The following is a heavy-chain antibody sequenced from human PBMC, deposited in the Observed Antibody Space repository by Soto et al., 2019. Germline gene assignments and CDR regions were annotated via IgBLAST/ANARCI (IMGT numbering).Heavy chain of an antibody. CDR2: IYYSGST. Sequence: PSETLSLTCTVSGGSISSSSYYWGWIRQPPGKGLEWIGSIYYSGSTYYNPSLKSRVTISVDTSKNQFSLKLSSVTAADTAVYYCARRRGSSSYYYYYYGMDVRGQGTTVTVSS. V-gene: IGHV4-39*01. CDR1: GGSISSSSYY. CDR3: ARRRGSSSYYYYYYGMDV. D-gene: IGHD6-13*01. J-gene: IGHJ6*02.